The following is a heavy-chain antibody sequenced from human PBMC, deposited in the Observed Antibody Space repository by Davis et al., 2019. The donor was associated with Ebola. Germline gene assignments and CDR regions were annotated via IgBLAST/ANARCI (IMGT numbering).Heavy chain of an antibody. D-gene: IGHD6-13*01. CDR1: GFSFNSYS. Sequence: GGSLRLSSAASGFSFNSYSMNWVRQAPGKGLEWVSYISSSDSAIYYADSVKGRFTISRDNAKNSLYLQMNSLRAEDTAVYYCARDSRGYYYYYYGMDVWGQGTTVTVSS. CDR2: ISSSDSAI. CDR3: ARDSRGYYYYYYGMDV. V-gene: IGHV3-48*04. J-gene: IGHJ6*02.